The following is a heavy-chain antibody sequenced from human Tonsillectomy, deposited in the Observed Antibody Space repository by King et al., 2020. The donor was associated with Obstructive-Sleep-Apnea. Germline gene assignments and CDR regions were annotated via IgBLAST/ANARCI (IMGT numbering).Heavy chain of an antibody. J-gene: IGHJ4*02. D-gene: IGHD3-16*01. CDR2: IRRKDYGGTT. CDR1: GFSFGDYA. Sequence: VQLVESGGDLVQPGRSLRLSCTASGFSFGDYAMSWFRQAPGKGLEWVGFIRRKDYGGTTEYAASAKGRFTISRDDSKSIAYLQMNSLKPEDTAVYYCSRDWVDFDYWGQGTLVTVSS. CDR3: SRDWVDFDY. V-gene: IGHV3-49*03.